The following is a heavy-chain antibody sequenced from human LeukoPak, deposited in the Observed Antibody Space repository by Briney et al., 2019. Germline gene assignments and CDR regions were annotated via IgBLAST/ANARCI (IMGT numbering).Heavy chain of an antibody. CDR3: ARARRISIPYSSSWYGHNNWFDP. V-gene: IGHV1-8*02. J-gene: IGHJ5*02. Sequence: ASVKVSCKASGYTFTSYDINWVRQAPGQGLEWMGWMNPNSGNTDYAQKFQGRVTMTRNTSIGTAYMELSSMRYEITAVYYCARARRISIPYSSSWYGHNNWFDPWGQGTLVTVSS. CDR2: MNPNSGNT. CDR1: GYTFTSYD. D-gene: IGHD6-13*01.